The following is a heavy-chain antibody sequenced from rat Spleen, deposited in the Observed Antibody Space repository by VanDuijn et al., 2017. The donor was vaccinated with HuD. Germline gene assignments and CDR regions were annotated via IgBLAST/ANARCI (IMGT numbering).Heavy chain of an antibody. CDR1: GFSLRSYH. CDR2: INKDSSTI. D-gene: IGHD3-1*01. CDR3: ARAALYVMDA. J-gene: IGHJ2*01. V-gene: IGHV4-2*01. Sequence: VQLMESGPGLVQPSETLSLTCTVSGFSLRSYHVRWVRQAPGKGLEWIGEINKDSSTINYTPSLKDKFTISRDNAQNTLYLQMSKLGSEDTAIYYCARAALYVMDAWGQGVMVTVSS.